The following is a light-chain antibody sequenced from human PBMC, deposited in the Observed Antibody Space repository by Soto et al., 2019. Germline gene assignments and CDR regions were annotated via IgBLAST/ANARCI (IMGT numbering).Light chain of an antibody. V-gene: IGKV3-15*01. CDR3: QQYNKWPLFS. CDR1: QSGSSN. J-gene: IGKJ3*01. CDR2: GAS. Sequence: EVVMTQSPATLSVSPGERATLSGSASQSGSSNLAWYQLRPGQAPRLLIYGASTRATGIPARFIGSGSGTEYTLTISSLQSEEFALYYCQQYNKWPLFSFGPGTRVDIK.